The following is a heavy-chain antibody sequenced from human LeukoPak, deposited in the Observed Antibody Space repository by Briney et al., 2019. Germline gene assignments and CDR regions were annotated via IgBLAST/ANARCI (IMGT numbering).Heavy chain of an antibody. D-gene: IGHD3-9*01. CDR2: ISCSGGST. CDR1: GFTFNSYN. Sequence: GGSLRLSCAASGFTFNSYNMNWVRQAPWKGLEWVSAISCSGGSTYYADSVKGRFTISRDNSKNTLYLQMNSLRAEDTAVYYCANSGRYYDILTGYSPYYYGMDVWGQGTTVTVSS. V-gene: IGHV3-23*01. CDR3: ANSGRYYDILTGYSPYYYGMDV. J-gene: IGHJ6*02.